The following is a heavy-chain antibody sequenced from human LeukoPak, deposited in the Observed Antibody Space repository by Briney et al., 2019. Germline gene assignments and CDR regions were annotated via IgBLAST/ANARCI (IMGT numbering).Heavy chain of an antibody. CDR3: ARGPEDIVVVALDY. CDR1: GGSFSGYY. CDR2: INHSGST. V-gene: IGHV4-34*01. D-gene: IGHD2-2*01. Sequence: SETLSLTCAVYGGSFSGYYWSWIRQPPGKGLEWIGEINHSGSTNYNPSLKSRVTISVDTSKNQFSLKLSSVTAADTSVYYCARGPEDIVVVALDYWGQGTLVTVSS. J-gene: IGHJ4*02.